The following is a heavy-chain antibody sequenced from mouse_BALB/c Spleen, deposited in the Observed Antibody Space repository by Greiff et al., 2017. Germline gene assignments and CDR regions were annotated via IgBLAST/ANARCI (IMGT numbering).Heavy chain of an antibody. D-gene: IGHD1-2*01. V-gene: IGHV1-63*02. Sequence: VQLQQSGAELVRPGTSVKISCKASGYTFTNYWLGWVKQRPGHGLEWIGDIYPGGGYTNYNEKFKGKATLTADTSSSTAYMQLSSLTSEDSAVYFCAPTTAKYAMDYWGQGTSVTVSS. J-gene: IGHJ4*01. CDR3: APTTAKYAMDY. CDR2: IYPGGGYT. CDR1: GYTFTNYW.